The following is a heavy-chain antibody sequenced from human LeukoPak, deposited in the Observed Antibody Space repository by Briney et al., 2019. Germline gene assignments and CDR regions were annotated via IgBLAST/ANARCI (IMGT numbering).Heavy chain of an antibody. CDR2: IYHSGST. V-gene: IGHV4-38-2*02. Sequence: SETLSLTCTVSGYSISSGYYWGWIRQPPGKGLEWIGSIYHSGSTYYNPSLKSRVTISVDTSKNQFSLKLSSVTAADTAVYYCAREVVRGAANWFDPWGQGTLVTVSS. CDR3: AREVVRGAANWFDP. D-gene: IGHD3-10*01. J-gene: IGHJ5*02. CDR1: GYSISSGYY.